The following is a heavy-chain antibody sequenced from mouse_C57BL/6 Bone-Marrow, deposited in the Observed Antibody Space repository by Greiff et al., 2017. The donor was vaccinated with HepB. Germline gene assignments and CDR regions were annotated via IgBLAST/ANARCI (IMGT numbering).Heavy chain of an antibody. J-gene: IGHJ3*01. CDR3: ARSLRRRFAY. V-gene: IGHV1-4*01. CDR1: GYTFTSYT. Sequence: QVQLKESGAELARPGASVKMSCKASGYTFTSYTMHWVKQRPGQGLEWIGYINPSSGYTKYNQKFKDKATLTADKSSSTAYMQLSSLTSEDSAVYYCARSLRRRFAYWGQGTLVTVSA. CDR2: INPSSGYT. D-gene: IGHD2-12*01.